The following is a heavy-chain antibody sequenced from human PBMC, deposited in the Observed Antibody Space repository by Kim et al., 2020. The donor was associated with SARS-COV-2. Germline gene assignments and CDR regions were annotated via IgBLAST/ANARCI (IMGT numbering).Heavy chain of an antibody. V-gene: IGHV3-15*07. CDR3: NTNTMMLTWDSQYFMDV. Sequence: GGSLRLSCGGSGITLRNAWMSWVRQAPGKGLEWVGLIKGQTDGGTTDYAAPVKGRFTISRDESNNTVYLEMNSLRTDDTAVYYCNTNTMMLTWDSQYFMDVWREGTPVAVSS. D-gene: IGHD1-26*01. CDR1: GITLRNAW. CDR2: IKGQTDGGTT. J-gene: IGHJ6*03.